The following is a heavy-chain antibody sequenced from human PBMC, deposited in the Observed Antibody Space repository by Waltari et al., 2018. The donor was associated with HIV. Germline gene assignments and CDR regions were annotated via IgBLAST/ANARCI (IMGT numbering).Heavy chain of an antibody. CDR3: ARGVGPDHIWANYPDF. J-gene: IGHJ4*02. CDR2: ISRGGST. CDR1: GNSFRHYN. V-gene: IGHV4-34*01. D-gene: IGHD3-16*01. Sequence: QVQLQQWGTALLKPSATLSLTSAVYGNSFRHYNTQPSQPFRLYCGNWFRQPPGRGLEWIGEISRGGSTNYNPSLKRPVSMSIDTSKKQFSLKLRSVTAADTAVYYCARGVGPDHIWANYPDFWGQGSLVVVSP.